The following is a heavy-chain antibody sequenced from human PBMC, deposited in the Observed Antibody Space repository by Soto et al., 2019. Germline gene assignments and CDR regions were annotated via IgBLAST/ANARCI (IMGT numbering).Heavy chain of an antibody. Sequence: GSLRLSCAASGFTFNTYSLNWVRQAPGKGLEWLSYISSSSSSIYYADSVKGRFTISRDNAKNSLYLQMNSLRAEDTAKYYCARVMSISWYFDLWGRGTLVTVSS. V-gene: IGHV3-48*01. J-gene: IGHJ2*01. CDR1: GFTFNTYS. CDR3: ARVMSISWYFDL. D-gene: IGHD5-12*01. CDR2: ISSSSSSI.